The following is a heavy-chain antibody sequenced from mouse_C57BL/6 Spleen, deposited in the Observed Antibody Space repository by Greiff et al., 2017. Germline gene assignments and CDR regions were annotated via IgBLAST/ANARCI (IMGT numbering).Heavy chain of an antibody. CDR1: GYTFTDYN. J-gene: IGHJ2*01. CDR2: INPNNGGT. V-gene: IGHV1-22*01. CDR3: ARCGSNYDYFDY. D-gene: IGHD2-5*01. Sequence: EVQGVESGPELVKPGASVKMSCKASGYTFTDYNMHWVKQSHGKSLEWIGYINPNNGGTSYNQKFKGKATLTVNKSSSTAYMELRSLTSEDSAVXYCARCGSNYDYFDYWGQGTTLTVSS.